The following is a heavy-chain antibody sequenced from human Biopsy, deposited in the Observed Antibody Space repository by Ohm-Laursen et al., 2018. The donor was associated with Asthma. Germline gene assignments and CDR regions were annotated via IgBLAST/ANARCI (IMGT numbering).Heavy chain of an antibody. CDR1: AYTFIGYH. Sequence: ASVKASCKASAYTFIGYHLHWVRQGPGEGLEWMGRINPNGGATIYAQKFQGRITMTRDTSISTAYMELSRLTSDDTAVYYCARVQKSPGDRWFDPWGQGTLVTVSS. J-gene: IGHJ5*02. CDR2: INPNGGAT. CDR3: ARVQKSPGDRWFDP. V-gene: IGHV1-2*06. D-gene: IGHD7-27*01.